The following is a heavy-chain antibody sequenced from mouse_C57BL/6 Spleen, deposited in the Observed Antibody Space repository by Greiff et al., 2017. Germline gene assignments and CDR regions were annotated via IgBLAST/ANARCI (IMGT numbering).Heavy chain of an antibody. CDR3: TKYSNYGGVDY. D-gene: IGHD2-5*01. CDR2: IDPETGGT. J-gene: IGHJ4*01. V-gene: IGHV1-15*01. Sequence: LVESGAELVRPGASVTLSCKASGYTFTDYEMHWVKQTPVHGLEWIGAIDPETGGTAYNQKFKGKAILTADKSSSTAYMELRSLTSEDSAVYYCTKYSNYGGVDYWGQGTSVTVSS. CDR1: GYTFTDYE.